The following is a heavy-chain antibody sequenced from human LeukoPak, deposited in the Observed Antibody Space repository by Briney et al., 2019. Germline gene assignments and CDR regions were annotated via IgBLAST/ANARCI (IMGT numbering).Heavy chain of an antibody. CDR1: GYTFTSYY. J-gene: IGHJ4*02. Sequence: ASVKVSCKASGYTFTSYYMHWVRQAPGQGLEWMGIINPSGGSTSYAQKFQGRVTMTRDTSTSTVYMELSSPRSEDTAVYYCARVSDRLYYYDSSGGLDYWGQGTLVTVSS. V-gene: IGHV1-46*01. CDR2: INPSGGST. CDR3: ARVSDRLYYYDSSGGLDY. D-gene: IGHD3-22*01.